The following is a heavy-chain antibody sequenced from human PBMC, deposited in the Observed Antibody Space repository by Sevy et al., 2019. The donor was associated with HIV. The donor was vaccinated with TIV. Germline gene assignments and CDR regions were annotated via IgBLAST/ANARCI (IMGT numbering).Heavy chain of an antibody. J-gene: IGHJ4*02. CDR2: INPNSGGT. CDR1: GYIFIDYY. CDR3: VRVSFRNYFDH. V-gene: IGHV1-2*06. Sequence: ASVKVSCKASGYIFIDYYMHWVRQAPGQGLEWMGRINPNSGGTNYTQKFQGRVTMTRDTSITTVYMELSSLRSDDTAVYHCVRVSFRNYFDHWGQGTLVTVSS.